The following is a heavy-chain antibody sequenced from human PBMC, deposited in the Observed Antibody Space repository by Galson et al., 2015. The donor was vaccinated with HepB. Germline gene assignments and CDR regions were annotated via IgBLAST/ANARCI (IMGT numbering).Heavy chain of an antibody. D-gene: IGHD2-2*01. V-gene: IGHV1-69*13. CDR2: IIPIFGTA. CDR1: GGTFSSYA. J-gene: IGHJ3*02. Sequence: SVKVSCKASGGTFSSYAISWARQAPGQGLEWMGGIIPIFGTANYAQKFQGRVTITADESTSTAYMELSSLRSEDTAVYYCAREWSGDIVVVPAAGGAFDIWGQGTMVTVSS. CDR3: AREWSGDIVVVPAAGGAFDI.